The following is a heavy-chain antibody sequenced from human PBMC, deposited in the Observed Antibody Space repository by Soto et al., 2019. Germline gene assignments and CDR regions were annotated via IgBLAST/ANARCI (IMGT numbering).Heavy chain of an antibody. CDR2: IYHSGST. CDR3: ARSEYCSSTSCYWGYYFDY. Sequence: SETLSLTCAVSGGSISSGGYSWSWIRQPPGKGLEWIGYIYHSGSTYYNPSLKSRVTISVDRSKNQFSLKLSSVTAADTAVYYCARSEYCSSTSCYWGYYFDYWGQGTLVTVSS. V-gene: IGHV4-30-2*01. J-gene: IGHJ4*02. D-gene: IGHD2-2*01. CDR1: GGSISSGGYS.